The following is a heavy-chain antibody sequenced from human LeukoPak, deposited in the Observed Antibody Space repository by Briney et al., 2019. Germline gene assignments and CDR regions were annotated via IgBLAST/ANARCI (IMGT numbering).Heavy chain of an antibody. CDR2: ISGSGGST. CDR1: GFTFSSYA. CDR3: AKDAPVNIVVVPAANS. J-gene: IGHJ4*02. Sequence: PGGSLRLSCAASGFTFSSYAMSWVRQAPGKELEWVSAISGSGGSTYYADSVKGRFTISRDNSKTTLYLQMNSLRAEDTAVYYCAKDAPVNIVVVPAANSWGQGTLVTVSS. D-gene: IGHD2-2*01. V-gene: IGHV3-23*01.